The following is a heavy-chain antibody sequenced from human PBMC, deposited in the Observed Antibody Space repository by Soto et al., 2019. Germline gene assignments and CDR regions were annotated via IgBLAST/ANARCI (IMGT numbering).Heavy chain of an antibody. CDR1: GGSISSYY. D-gene: IGHD3-22*01. V-gene: IGHV4-59*01. J-gene: IGHJ4*02. CDR3: ARARGGYYEY. CDR2: IYYSGST. Sequence: SETLSLTCTVSGGSISSYYWSWIRQPPGKGLEWIGYIYYSGSTNYNPSLKSRVTTSVDTSKNQFSLKLSSVTAADTAVHYCARARGGYYEYWGQGTLVTVSS.